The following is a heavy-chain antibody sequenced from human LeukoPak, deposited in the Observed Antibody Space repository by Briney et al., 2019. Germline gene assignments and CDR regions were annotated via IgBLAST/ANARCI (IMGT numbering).Heavy chain of an antibody. CDR1: GGSISSGSYY. J-gene: IGHJ5*02. CDR2: IYTSGST. V-gene: IGHV4-61*02. Sequence: SETLSLTCTVSGGSISSGSYYWSWIRQPAGKGLGWIGRIYTSGSTNYNPSLESRVTISVDTSKNQFSLKLSSVTAADTAVYYCARDNYYDSSGPWGQGTLVTVSS. CDR3: ARDNYYDSSGP. D-gene: IGHD3-22*01.